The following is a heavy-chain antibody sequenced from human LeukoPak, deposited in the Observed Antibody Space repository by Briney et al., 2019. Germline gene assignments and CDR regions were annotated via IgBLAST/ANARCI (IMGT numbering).Heavy chain of an antibody. Sequence: GGSLRLSCVASGFTFRTYEMNWVRQAPGKGLEWVSYISGSDTTVYYADSVRGRFTISRDNAKSSLYLQMNSLRAEDTAVYYCAREKIGYYGWFDPWGQGTLVTVSS. J-gene: IGHJ5*02. D-gene: IGHD3-10*01. CDR1: GFTFRTYE. CDR2: ISGSDTTV. V-gene: IGHV3-48*03. CDR3: AREKIGYYGWFDP.